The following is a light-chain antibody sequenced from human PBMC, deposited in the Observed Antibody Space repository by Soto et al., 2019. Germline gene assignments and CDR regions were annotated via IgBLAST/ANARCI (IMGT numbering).Light chain of an antibody. CDR3: QAWDRSTVV. CDR1: KWGDKY. Sequence: SYELTQPPSVSVSPGQTASITCSGDKWGDKYACWYQQKPGQSPVLVIYQDSKRPSGIPELFSGSNSGNTATLTISGTQAMDEADYYCQAWDRSTVVFGGGTKLTVL. CDR2: QDS. V-gene: IGLV3-1*01. J-gene: IGLJ2*01.